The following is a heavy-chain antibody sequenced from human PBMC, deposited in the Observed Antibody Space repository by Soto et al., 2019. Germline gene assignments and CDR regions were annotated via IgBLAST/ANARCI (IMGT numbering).Heavy chain of an antibody. Sequence: QEKEQGLEWMGWINPNNGGTNYAQRFRGWVTMTRDTSVSTAYMDLNRLKSDDKAVYYCVIHRRGVVFWGKGTPVIVTS. CDR3: VIHRRGVVF. D-gene: IGHD3-10*01. V-gene: IGHV1-2*04. J-gene: IGHJ1*01. CDR2: INPNNGGT.